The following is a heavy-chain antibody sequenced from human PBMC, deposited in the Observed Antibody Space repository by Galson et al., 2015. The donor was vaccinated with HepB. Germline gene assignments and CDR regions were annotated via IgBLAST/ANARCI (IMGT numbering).Heavy chain of an antibody. Sequence: SLRLSCAASGFTVSSNYMSWVRQAPGKGLEWVSVIYSGGSTYYADSVKGRFTISRDNSKNTLYLPMNSLRAEDTAVYYCARAILSLRIAVAGPVYGMDVWGQGTTVTVSS. J-gene: IGHJ6*02. CDR1: GFTVSSNY. D-gene: IGHD6-19*01. V-gene: IGHV3-66*01. CDR3: ARAILSLRIAVAGPVYGMDV. CDR2: IYSGGST.